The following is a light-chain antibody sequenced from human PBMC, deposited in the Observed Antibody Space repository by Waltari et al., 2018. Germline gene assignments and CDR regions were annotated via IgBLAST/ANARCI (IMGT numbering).Light chain of an antibody. Sequence: QSVLTQPPSASGTPGQRVPISCSGSSSNIGSNYVFWYQQLPGPAPKLLIYRNNQRPAGVPDRFSGSKSGTSASLAISGLRSEDEADYYCAAWDDSLSGRYVVFGGGTKLTVL. CDR1: SSNIGSNY. CDR2: RNN. J-gene: IGLJ2*01. CDR3: AAWDDSLSGRYVV. V-gene: IGLV1-47*01.